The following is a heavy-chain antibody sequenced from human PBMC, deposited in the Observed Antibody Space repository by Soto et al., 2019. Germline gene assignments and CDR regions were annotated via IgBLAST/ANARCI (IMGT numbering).Heavy chain of an antibody. CDR3: AKVQQIPATMFCAES. CDR1: GFIFSSFA. V-gene: IGHV3-23*01. D-gene: IGHD2-2*01. Sequence: GGSLRLSCVASGFIFSSFAMSWVRQAPGKGLEWVSSISGGGGSTHYADSVKGRFTISRDNSKNTLYLQMNSLRAEDTAFYYCAKVQQIPATMFCAESWGQGTLVTVSS. CDR2: ISGGGGST. J-gene: IGHJ4*02.